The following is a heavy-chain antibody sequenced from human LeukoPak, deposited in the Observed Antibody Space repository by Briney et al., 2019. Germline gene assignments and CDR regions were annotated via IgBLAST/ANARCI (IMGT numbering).Heavy chain of an antibody. CDR2: MNPNSANT. Sequence: EASVKVSCKASGYTFISYDINWVRQAAGQGLEWMGWMNPNSANTGYAEKFQGRVSMTRNNPISTAYMELSGLRSEDTAVYYCARERFSSGWDPLGWFDPWGQGTLVTVSS. CDR3: ARERFSSGWDPLGWFDP. V-gene: IGHV1-8*01. J-gene: IGHJ5*02. CDR1: GYTFISYD. D-gene: IGHD6-19*01.